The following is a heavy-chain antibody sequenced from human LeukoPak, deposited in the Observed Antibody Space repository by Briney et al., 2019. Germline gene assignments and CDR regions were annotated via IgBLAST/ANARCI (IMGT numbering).Heavy chain of an antibody. CDR2: INPNSGGT. J-gene: IGHJ6*03. Sequence: GASVKVSCKASGYTFTGYYMHWVRQAPGQGLEWMGWINPNSGGTNYAQKFQGRVTMTRDMSISTAYMELSRLRSDDTAVYYCARDKDIVQGGYYYYYMDVWGKGTTVTVSS. CDR1: GYTFTGYY. V-gene: IGHV1-2*02. CDR3: ARDKDIVQGGYYYYYMDV. D-gene: IGHD2-8*01.